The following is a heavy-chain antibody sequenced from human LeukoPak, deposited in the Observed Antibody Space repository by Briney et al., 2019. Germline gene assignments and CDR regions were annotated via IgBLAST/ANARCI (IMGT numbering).Heavy chain of an antibody. CDR2: ISYDGSNK. CDR1: GFTFDDYA. Sequence: GGSLRLSCAASGFTFDDYAMHWVRQAPGKGLEWVAVISYDGSNKYYADSVKGRFTISRDNSKNTLYLQMNSLRAEDTAVYYCARDLIVVVPAATRHYYYGMDVWGQGTTVTVSS. V-gene: IGHV3-30-3*01. J-gene: IGHJ6*02. D-gene: IGHD2-2*01. CDR3: ARDLIVVVPAATRHYYYGMDV.